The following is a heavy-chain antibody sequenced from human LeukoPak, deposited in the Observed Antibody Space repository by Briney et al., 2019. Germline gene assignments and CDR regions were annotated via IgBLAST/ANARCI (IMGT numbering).Heavy chain of an antibody. CDR3: AKAQSHSSSWSRGQYYYYYYGMDV. D-gene: IGHD6-13*01. Sequence: PGGSLRLSCAASGFTFSSYGMHWVRQAPGKGLEWVAVISYDGSNKYYADSVKGRFTISRDNSKNTLYLQMNSLRAEDTAVYYCAKAQSHSSSWSRGQYYYYYYGMDVWGQGTTVTVSS. CDR2: ISYDGSNK. CDR1: GFTFSSYG. J-gene: IGHJ6*02. V-gene: IGHV3-30*18.